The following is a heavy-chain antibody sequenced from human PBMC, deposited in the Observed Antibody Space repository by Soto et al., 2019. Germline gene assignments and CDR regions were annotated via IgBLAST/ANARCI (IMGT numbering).Heavy chain of an antibody. CDR2: INHSGST. CDR1: GGSFSGYY. J-gene: IGHJ4*02. CDR3: ALFNSSGYSVDY. D-gene: IGHD3-22*01. V-gene: IGHV4-34*01. Sequence: SETLSLTCAVYGGSFSGYYLSWIRQPPGKGLEWIGEINHSGSTNYNPSLKSRVTISVDTSKNQFSLKLSSVTAADTAVYYCALFNSSGYSVDYWGQGTLVTVYS.